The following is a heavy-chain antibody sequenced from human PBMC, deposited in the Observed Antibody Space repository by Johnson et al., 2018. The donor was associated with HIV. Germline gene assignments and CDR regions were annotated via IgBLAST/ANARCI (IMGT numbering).Heavy chain of an antibody. D-gene: IGHD6-19*01. CDR3: AKLRKKQWLVGEAFDI. J-gene: IGHJ3*02. CDR1: GFTFSSYW. CDR2: IKQDGSEK. V-gene: IGHV3-7*03. Sequence: EVQLVESGGGLVQPGGSLRLSCAASGFTFSSYWMSWVRQAPGKGLEWVANIKQDGSEKYYVDSVKGRFTISRDNAKNSLYLQMNSLRAEDTALYYCAKLRKKQWLVGEAFDIWGQGTMVTVSS.